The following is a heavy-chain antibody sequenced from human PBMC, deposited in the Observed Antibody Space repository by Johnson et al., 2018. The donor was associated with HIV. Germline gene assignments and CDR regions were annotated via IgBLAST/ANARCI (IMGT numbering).Heavy chain of an antibody. J-gene: IGHJ3*02. CDR2: ISHDGSDK. Sequence: QVQLVESGGGVVQPGRSLRLSCAASGFTFSSYGMHWVRQAPGKGLEWVAVISHDGSDKYYADSVKGRFTISRDNSKNTLYLQMNSLRAEDTALYLCANSLLLDAFDIWGQGTMVTVSS. CDR3: ANSLLLDAFDI. CDR1: GFTFSSYG. V-gene: IGHV3-30*18.